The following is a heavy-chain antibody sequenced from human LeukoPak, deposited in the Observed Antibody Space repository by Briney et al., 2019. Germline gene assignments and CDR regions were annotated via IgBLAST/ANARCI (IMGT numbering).Heavy chain of an antibody. D-gene: IGHD3-3*01. CDR1: GGSISSYY. CDR2: IYTGGST. CDR3: ARANYDFWSGPESNNWFDP. Sequence: SETLSLTCTVSGGSISSYYWSWIRQPAGKGLEWIGRIYTGGSTNYNPSLKSRVTMSVDTSKNQFSLKLSSVTAADTAVYYCARANYDFWSGPESNNWFDPWGQGTLVTVSS. V-gene: IGHV4-4*07. J-gene: IGHJ5*02.